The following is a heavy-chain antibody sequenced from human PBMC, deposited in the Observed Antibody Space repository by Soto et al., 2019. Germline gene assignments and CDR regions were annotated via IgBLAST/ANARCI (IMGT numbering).Heavy chain of an antibody. CDR2: INQSGST. D-gene: IGHD6-13*01. Sequence: SETLSLTCAVYGGSFSGYYWRWIRQPPGKGLEWIGEINQSGSTNYNPSLKSRVTISVDTSKNQFSLKLSSVTAADTGVYYCARTYSSSWSPFDYWGQGTQVTVS. CDR1: GGSFSGYY. V-gene: IGHV4-34*01. J-gene: IGHJ4*02. CDR3: ARTYSSSWSPFDY.